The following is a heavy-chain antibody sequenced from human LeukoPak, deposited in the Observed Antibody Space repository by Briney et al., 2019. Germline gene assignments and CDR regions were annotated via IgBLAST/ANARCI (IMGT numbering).Heavy chain of an antibody. D-gene: IGHD2-15*01. CDR3: ARVAGDDYFDY. V-gene: IGHV4-59*12. J-gene: IGHJ4*02. CDR1: GGSISSYY. CDR2: IYYSGST. Sequence: SETLSLTCTVSGGSISSYYWSWIRQPPGKGLEWIGYIYYSGSTDYNPSLKSRVTISVDTSKNQFSLKLRSVTAADTAVYYCARVAGDDYFDYWGQGTLVTVSS.